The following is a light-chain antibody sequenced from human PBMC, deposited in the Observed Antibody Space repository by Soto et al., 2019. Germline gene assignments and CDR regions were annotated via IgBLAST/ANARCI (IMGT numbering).Light chain of an antibody. Sequence: QSALTQPASVSGSPGQSLTISCTGTSSDVGSSNFVSWYQQHPGKAPKLIIYDGSRRPSGVSGRFSGSKSGNAASLTISGLQAEDEADYYCCSYPGSCTFYVFGTGTKLTVL. CDR1: SSDVGSSNF. CDR3: CSYPGSCTFYV. V-gene: IGLV2-23*01. CDR2: DGS. J-gene: IGLJ1*01.